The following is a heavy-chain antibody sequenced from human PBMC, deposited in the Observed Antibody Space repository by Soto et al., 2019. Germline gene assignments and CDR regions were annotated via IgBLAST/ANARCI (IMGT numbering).Heavy chain of an antibody. J-gene: IGHJ6*02. CDR1: GGTFSSYA. CDR3: ARGRDYGDPRGYYGMDV. CDR2: IIPIFGTA. V-gene: IGHV1-69*01. Sequence: QVQLVQSGAEVKKPGSSVKVSCKASGGTFSSYAISWVRQAPGQGLEWMGGIIPIFGTANYAQKFQGRVTITADETTSTADMELSSLRSEDTAVYYCARGRDYGDPRGYYGMDVWGQGTTVTVSS. D-gene: IGHD4-17*01.